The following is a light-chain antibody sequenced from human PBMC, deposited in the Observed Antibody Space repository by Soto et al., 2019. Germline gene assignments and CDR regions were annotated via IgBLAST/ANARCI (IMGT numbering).Light chain of an antibody. CDR1: QSVSSN. J-gene: IGKJ4*01. CDR3: QQYRHWPLT. V-gene: IGKV3-15*01. Sequence: EVVMTQSPAALSVSPGERATLSCRASQSVSSNLAWYQQKPGQAPRLLIYGASTRATGIPARFSGRGFGTEFTLTISSLQSEDLGVYYCQQYRHWPLTFGGGTKVEIK. CDR2: GAS.